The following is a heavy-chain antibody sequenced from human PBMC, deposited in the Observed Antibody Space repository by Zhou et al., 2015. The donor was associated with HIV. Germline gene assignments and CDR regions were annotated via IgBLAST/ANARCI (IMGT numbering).Heavy chain of an antibody. Sequence: QVQLVQSGAEVRKPGSSVKVSCKVSGGTFSTYTIGWVRQAPGQGLEWMGGIIPLSGASSYAHKFQDRLTITADESTSTAYMELTGLRSEDTAVYYCARHRSLAWGQGTLVTVS. V-gene: IGHV1-69*01. J-gene: IGHJ5*02. CDR2: IIPLSGAS. CDR1: GGTFSTYT. CDR3: ARHRSLA. D-gene: IGHD3-3*01.